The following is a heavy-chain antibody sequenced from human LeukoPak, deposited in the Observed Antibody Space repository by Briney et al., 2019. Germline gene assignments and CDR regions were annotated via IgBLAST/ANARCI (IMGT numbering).Heavy chain of an antibody. D-gene: IGHD6-19*01. CDR2: IWYDGSDK. CDR1: GFTFSTYG. CDR3: AREESSGWSSSY. J-gene: IGHJ4*02. Sequence: PGGSLRLSCEASGFTFSTYGMHWVRQAPGKGLEWVAVIWYDGSDKYYADSVKGRFTISRDDSKNTLYLQMNILRAEDTAVYYCAREESSGWSSSYWGQGTLVTVSS. V-gene: IGHV3-33*01.